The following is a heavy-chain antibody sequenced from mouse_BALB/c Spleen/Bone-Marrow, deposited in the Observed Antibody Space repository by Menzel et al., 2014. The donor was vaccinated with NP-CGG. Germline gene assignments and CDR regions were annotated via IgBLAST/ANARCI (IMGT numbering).Heavy chain of an antibody. CDR1: GFSLKSYG. D-gene: IGHD2-1*01. J-gene: IGHJ1*01. CDR3: GRCRAYGSRYFDV. V-gene: IGHV2-9*02. CDR2: IGTGGGT. Sequence: VQVVESGPGLVAPSQSLSITCTASGFSLKSYGVHWVRQPPGKGLEWLGVIGTGGGTNYNSALMSRLSINKDNSKSQVFIKMNNQRTEDTAMYYCGRCRAYGSRYFDVWGAGTPVTVSS.